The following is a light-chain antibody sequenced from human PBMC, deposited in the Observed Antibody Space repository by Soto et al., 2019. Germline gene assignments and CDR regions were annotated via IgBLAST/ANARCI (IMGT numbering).Light chain of an antibody. J-gene: IGKJ5*01. CDR1: QSVSSN. CDR2: GAS. Sequence: EIVMTQSPATLSVSPGERDTLSCRASQSVSSNLAWYRQKPGQATRLLIYGASTRATGIPARFSGSGSGTEFTLTISSLQSEDFAVFYCQQYDNWPITFGQGTRLGIK. V-gene: IGKV3-15*01. CDR3: QQYDNWPIT.